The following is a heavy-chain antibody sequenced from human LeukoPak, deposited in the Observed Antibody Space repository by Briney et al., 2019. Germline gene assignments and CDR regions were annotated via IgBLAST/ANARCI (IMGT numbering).Heavy chain of an antibody. Sequence: KTGGSLRLSCAASGFTFSSYGMHWVRQAPGKGLERVAVISYDGSNKYYADSVNGRVTISIYKSKNTLYLQMNSLRAEDPAVYYCAEVGYYGSGMLYFCDYWGQGTLVTVSS. D-gene: IGHD3-10*01. V-gene: IGHV3-30*18. CDR3: AEVGYYGSGMLYFCDY. J-gene: IGHJ4*02. CDR2: ISYDGSNK. CDR1: GFTFSSYG.